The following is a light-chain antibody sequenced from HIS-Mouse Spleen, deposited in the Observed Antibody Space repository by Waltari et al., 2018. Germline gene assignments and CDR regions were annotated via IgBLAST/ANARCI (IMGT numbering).Light chain of an antibody. V-gene: IGLV2-23*01. CDR1: SSDVGSYNL. CDR3: CSYAGSSTYV. Sequence: QSALTQPASVSGSPGQSITISCTGTSSDVGSYNLVSWYQQHPGKAPKPVLYEGSKRLSGVSNRFSGSKSGNTASLTISGLQAEDEADYYCCSYAGSSTYVFGTGTKVTVL. CDR2: EGS. J-gene: IGLJ1*01.